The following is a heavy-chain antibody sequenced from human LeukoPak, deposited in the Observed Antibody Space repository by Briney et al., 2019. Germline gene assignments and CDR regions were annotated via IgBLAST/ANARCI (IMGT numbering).Heavy chain of an antibody. Sequence: PGGSLRLSCAASGFTFSSYSMNWVRQAPGKGLEWVSSISSSSSYIYYADSVKGRFNISRDNAKNSLYLQMNSLRAEDTAVYYCARAPRGILRARNYFDYWGQGTLVTVSS. J-gene: IGHJ4*02. CDR2: ISSSSSYI. D-gene: IGHD1-26*01. CDR1: GFTFSSYS. CDR3: ARAPRGILRARNYFDY. V-gene: IGHV3-21*01.